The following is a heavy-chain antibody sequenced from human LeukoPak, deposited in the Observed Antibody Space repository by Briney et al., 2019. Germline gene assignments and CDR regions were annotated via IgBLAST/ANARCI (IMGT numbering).Heavy chain of an antibody. D-gene: IGHD5-24*01. Sequence: KSSETLSLTCTVSVHFISSDHDWARVRQPPGNGLERIGSIYHSGSNYYGPALKSRVTISLDTSKNQFSLKLSSVTAADTAYYCSTDDPGGSRYNDYWGKGTTVTVSS. V-gene: IGHV4-38-2*02. CDR2: IYHSGSN. CDR1: VHFISSDHD. J-gene: IGHJ6*04. CDR3: TDDPGGSRYNDY.